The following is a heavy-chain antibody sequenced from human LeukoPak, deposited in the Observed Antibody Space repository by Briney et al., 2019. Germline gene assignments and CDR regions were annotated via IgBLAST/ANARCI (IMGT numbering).Heavy chain of an antibody. J-gene: IGHJ4*02. D-gene: IGHD1-26*01. V-gene: IGHV4-31*03. CDR3: ARDYTGSYYFDY. CDR2: IYYSGST. CDR1: GGSISSGNYY. Sequence: SETLSLTCTVSGGSISSGNYYWSWIRQHPGKGLEWIGYIYYSGSTFYSPSLKSRLTISVDTSKNQFSLKLSSVTAADTAVYYCARDYTGSYYFDYWGQGTLATVSS.